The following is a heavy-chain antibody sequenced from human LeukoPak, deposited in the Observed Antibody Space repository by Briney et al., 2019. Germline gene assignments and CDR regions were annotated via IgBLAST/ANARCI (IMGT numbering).Heavy chain of an antibody. CDR2: IYYSGST. V-gene: IGHV4-59*08. CDR3: ARHIAVDGHFDY. J-gene: IGHJ4*02. D-gene: IGHD6-19*01. CDR1: GGSISSYY. Sequence: SETLSLTCTVSGGSISSYYWSWIRQPPGKGLEWIGYIYYSGSTNYNPSLKSRVTVSVDTSKNQFSLKLSSVTAADTAVYYCARHIAVDGHFDYWGQGTLVTVSS.